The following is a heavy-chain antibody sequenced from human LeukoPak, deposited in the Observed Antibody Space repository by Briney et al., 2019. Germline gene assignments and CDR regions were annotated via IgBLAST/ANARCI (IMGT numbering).Heavy chain of an antibody. J-gene: IGHJ4*02. Sequence: PSQTLSLACTFSGGSISSGSYYWSWIRQPAGKGLEWIGRIYTSGSTNYNPSLKRRVTISVDTSKNQFSLKLSSVPAADTAVYYCARGPRGGCDYWGQGTLVTVA. V-gene: IGHV4-61*02. CDR1: GGSISSGSYY. CDR3: ARGPRGGCDY. D-gene: IGHD4-23*01. CDR2: IYTSGST.